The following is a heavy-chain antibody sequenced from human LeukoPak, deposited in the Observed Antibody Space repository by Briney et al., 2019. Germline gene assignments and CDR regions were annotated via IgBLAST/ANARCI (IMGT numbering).Heavy chain of an antibody. D-gene: IGHD1-26*01. CDR2: IYYSGSA. Sequence: PSETLSLTCSVSGGSISSYYWSWVRQPPGKGLEWIGYIYYSGSANYNPSLKSRVTISVDTSKNQFSLKLSSVTAADTAVYYCARIHSGSYYSLDWFDPWGQGTLVTVSS. J-gene: IGHJ5*02. CDR1: GGSISSYY. CDR3: ARIHSGSYYSLDWFDP. V-gene: IGHV4-59*01.